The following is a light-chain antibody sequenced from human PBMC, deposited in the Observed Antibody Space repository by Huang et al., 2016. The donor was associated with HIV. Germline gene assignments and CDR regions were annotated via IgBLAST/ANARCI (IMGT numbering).Light chain of an antibody. CDR1: QGISSY. V-gene: IGKV1-8*01. CDR2: AAS. Sequence: AIRMTQSPSSLSASTGDRVTITCRASQGISSYLAWYQQKPGTAPKLLIYAASTLQSGVPSRFSGSGFGTDFTLTISSLQSEDLGSYHCQQYYTYPHSFGQGTKLEI. J-gene: IGKJ2*01. CDR3: QQYYTYPHS.